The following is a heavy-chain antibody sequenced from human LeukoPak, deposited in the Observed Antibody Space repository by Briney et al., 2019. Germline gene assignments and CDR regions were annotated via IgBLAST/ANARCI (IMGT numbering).Heavy chain of an antibody. V-gene: IGHV3-30*02. Sequence: GGSLRLSCAASGFSYINYGMHWVRQAPGKGLEWVAYIQYDGSQKYYGDSVKGRFTISRDNSKNTVHLQMNSLRDEDTALYYCARDLLSLPHKYFDSWGQGTLVTVSS. CDR1: GFSYINYG. J-gene: IGHJ4*02. CDR2: IQYDGSQK. D-gene: IGHD3-16*01. CDR3: ARDLLSLPHKYFDS.